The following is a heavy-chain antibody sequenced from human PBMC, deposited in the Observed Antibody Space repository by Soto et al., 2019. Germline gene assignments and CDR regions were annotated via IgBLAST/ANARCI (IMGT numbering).Heavy chain of an antibody. CDR3: ARGPNSDC. D-gene: IGHD2-21*01. V-gene: IGHV3-53*01. CDR2: IYSGGNP. Sequence: EERLVQSGGGLVQPGGSLRLSCAASGFSVGGNYMSWVRQAPGKGLELVSLIYSGGNPFYADSMKGRFTLSRDNSNNRLYLQVDSLRAEDTAVYYCARGPNSDCWGQGTLVIVSS. CDR1: GFSVGGNY. J-gene: IGHJ4*02.